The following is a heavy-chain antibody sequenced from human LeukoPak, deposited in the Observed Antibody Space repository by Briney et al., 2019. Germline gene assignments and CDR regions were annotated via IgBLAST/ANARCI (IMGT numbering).Heavy chain of an antibody. CDR2: ISSSSSTI. Sequence: GGSLRLSCAASGFTFSSYSMNWVRQAPGKGLEWVSYISSSSSTIYYADSVKGRFTISRDNAKNSLYLQMNSLRDEDTAVYYCARAVAYYDFWSGYFIWGQGTLVTVSS. J-gene: IGHJ4*02. CDR1: GFTFSSYS. CDR3: ARAVAYYDFWSGYFI. V-gene: IGHV3-48*02. D-gene: IGHD3-3*01.